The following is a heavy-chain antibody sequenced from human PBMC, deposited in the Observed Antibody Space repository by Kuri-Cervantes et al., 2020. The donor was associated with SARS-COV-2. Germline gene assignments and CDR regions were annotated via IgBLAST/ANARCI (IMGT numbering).Heavy chain of an antibody. Sequence: GGSLRLSCAASGFTFSSYSMNWVRQAPGKGLEWVSSISSSSYIYYADSAKGRFTISRDNAKNSLYLQMNSLRAEDTAVYYCARDPYSSSWYRYYYGMDVWGQGTTVTVSS. CDR1: GFTFSSYS. CDR3: ARDPYSSSWYRYYYGMDV. CDR2: ISSSSYI. D-gene: IGHD6-13*01. J-gene: IGHJ6*02. V-gene: IGHV3-21*01.